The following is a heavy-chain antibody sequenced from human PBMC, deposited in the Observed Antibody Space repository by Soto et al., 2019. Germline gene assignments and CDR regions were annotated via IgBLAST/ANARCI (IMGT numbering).Heavy chain of an antibody. Sequence: QAQLEQSGGEVKKPGSSVTVSCKASRVAFSKFIVTWVRQAPGLGLEWVGGIIPIFGTANSAQKFQGRVTITADESTSTSYMEVNNLRSEDTAVYYCAKVRYSSPMGYYYGMDVWGQGTTVTVSS. CDR3: AKVRYSSPMGYYYGMDV. J-gene: IGHJ6*02. V-gene: IGHV1-69*01. CDR2: IIPIFGTA. CDR1: RVAFSKFI. D-gene: IGHD6-19*01.